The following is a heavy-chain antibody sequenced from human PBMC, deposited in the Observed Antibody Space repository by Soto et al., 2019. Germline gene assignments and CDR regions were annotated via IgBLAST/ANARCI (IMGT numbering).Heavy chain of an antibody. D-gene: IGHD6-19*01. Sequence: QITLKESGPTLVKPTQTLTLTCTFSGFSLSTRDVGVGWIRQPPGKALEWLALLYWVDDNRYSPSLRRRLTLTKDTSKNQVVLTMTNMDPVDTATYYCAHGSGWLFDYWGPGTLVTVSS. J-gene: IGHJ4*02. CDR2: LYWVDDN. V-gene: IGHV2-5*02. CDR1: GFSLSTRDVG. CDR3: AHGSGWLFDY.